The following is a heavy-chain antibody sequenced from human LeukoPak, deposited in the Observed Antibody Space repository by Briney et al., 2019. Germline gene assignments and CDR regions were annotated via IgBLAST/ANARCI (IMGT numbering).Heavy chain of an antibody. J-gene: IGHJ4*02. V-gene: IGHV4-39*02. CDR2: IYYTGST. CDR1: GGSVSSTEFY. CDR3: ARLSKGRYFDYIFDY. D-gene: IGHD3-9*01. Sequence: SETLSLTCAVSGGSVSSTEFYWGWIRQPPGKGLQWIGNIYYTGSTYYNPSLNSRVTMSVDTSQNRFSLKMTSVTAADTAVYYCARLSKGRYFDYIFDYWGQGTLVTVSS.